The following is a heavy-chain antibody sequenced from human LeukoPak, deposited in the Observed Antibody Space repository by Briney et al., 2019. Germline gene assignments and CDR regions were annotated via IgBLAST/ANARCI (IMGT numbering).Heavy chain of an antibody. CDR1: GYSISSGYY. CDR2: IYHSGST. CDR3: ASSNCSSTTCAFDI. D-gene: IGHD2-2*01. Sequence: SETLSLTCTVSGYSISSGYYWGWIRQPPGKGLEWIGSIYHSGSTYYNPSLKSRVTISVDTSKNQFSLKLSSVTAADTAVYHCASSNCSSTTCAFDIWGQGTMVTVSS. J-gene: IGHJ3*02. V-gene: IGHV4-38-2*02.